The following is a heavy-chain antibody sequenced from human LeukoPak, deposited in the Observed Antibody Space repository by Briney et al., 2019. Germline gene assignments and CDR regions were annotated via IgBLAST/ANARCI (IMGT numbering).Heavy chain of an antibody. V-gene: IGHV1-18*01. CDR1: GYTFTSYG. D-gene: IGHD3-10*01. Sequence: LWASVKVSCKASGYTFTSYGISWVRQAPGQGLEWMGWISAYNGNTNYAQKLQGRVTMTTVTSTSTAYMELRSLRSDDTAVYYCARVYGSGSPGTIGGYHYWGQGTLVTVSS. CDR3: ARVYGSGSPGTIGGYHY. J-gene: IGHJ4*02. CDR2: ISAYNGNT.